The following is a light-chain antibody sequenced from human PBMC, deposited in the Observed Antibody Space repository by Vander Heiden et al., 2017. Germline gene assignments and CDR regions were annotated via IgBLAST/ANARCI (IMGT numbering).Light chain of an antibody. J-gene: IGKJ4*01. CDR1: QSVSSY. V-gene: IGKV3-11*01. CDR3: QQRSNYPLT. CDR2: DAS. Sequence: EIVLTQSPATLSLSPGERATLSCRASQSVSSYLAWYQQRPGQAPRLLIYDASNSATGIPARFSGSGSGTDFTLTISSLEPEDFAIYYCQQRSNYPLTFGGGTKVEIK.